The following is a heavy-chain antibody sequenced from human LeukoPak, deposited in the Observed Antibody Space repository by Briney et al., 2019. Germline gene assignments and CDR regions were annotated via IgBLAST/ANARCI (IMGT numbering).Heavy chain of an antibody. CDR1: GFTFSSYE. CDR3: ARDGSGSISYYYYGIDV. D-gene: IGHD3-10*01. J-gene: IGHJ6*02. CDR2: ISSSGSTI. V-gene: IGHV3-48*03. Sequence: GGSLRLSCAASGFTFSSYEMNWVRQAPGKGLEWVSHISSSGSTIYYADSVKGRFTISRDNAKNSLYLQMNSLRAEDTAVYYCARDGSGSISYYYYGIDVWGQGTTVTVSS.